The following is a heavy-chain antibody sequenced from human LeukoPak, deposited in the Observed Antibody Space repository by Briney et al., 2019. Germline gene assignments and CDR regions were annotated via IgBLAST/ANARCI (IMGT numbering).Heavy chain of an antibody. Sequence: PGGSLRLSCAASGFTFSRYSMNWVRQAPRKGLEWVSSISSSSYIYYADSVKGRFTISSDNSKNTLYLQMSSLKAEDTAVYYCAQQYYDLLTGLYYFDYWGQGTLVTVSS. CDR3: AQQYYDLLTGLYYFDY. CDR1: GFTFSRYS. D-gene: IGHD3-9*01. V-gene: IGHV3-21*04. J-gene: IGHJ4*02. CDR2: ISSSSYI.